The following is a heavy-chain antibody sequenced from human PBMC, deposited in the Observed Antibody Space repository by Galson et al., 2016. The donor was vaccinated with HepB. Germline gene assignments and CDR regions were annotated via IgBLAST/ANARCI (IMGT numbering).Heavy chain of an antibody. CDR1: GFTFSNYG. CDR2: IRYDGSKK. Sequence: SLRLSCAASGFTFSNYGTHWVRQAPGKGLEWVAVIRYDGSKKYYADSVKGRFTISRDNSKNTLYLQMDSLRAEDTALYYCAREDQYYYFYGLDVWGQGTTVTVSS. V-gene: IGHV3-33*01. CDR3: AREDQYYYFYGLDV. J-gene: IGHJ6*02.